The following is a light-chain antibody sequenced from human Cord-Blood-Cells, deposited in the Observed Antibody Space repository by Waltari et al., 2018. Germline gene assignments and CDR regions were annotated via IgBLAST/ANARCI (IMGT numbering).Light chain of an antibody. Sequence: QSALTQPASVSGSPGQSITISCTGTSSDVGGYNLVSWYQQHPGKAHKLLIYEGSKRPSGVSNRFSASKAGNTASLTISGLQAEDEADYYCCSYAGSSTYVFGTGTKVTVL. J-gene: IGLJ1*01. CDR3: CSYAGSSTYV. CDR1: SSDVGGYNL. CDR2: EGS. V-gene: IGLV2-23*01.